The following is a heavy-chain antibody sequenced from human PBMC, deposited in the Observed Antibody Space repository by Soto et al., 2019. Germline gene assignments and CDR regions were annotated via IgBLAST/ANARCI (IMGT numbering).Heavy chain of an antibody. CDR3: TTDPPVTPDYYYYGMDV. CDR1: GFTFSNAW. V-gene: IGHV3-15*07. CDR2: IKSKTDGGTT. Sequence: AGGSLRLSCAASGFTFSNAWMNWVRQAPGKGLEWVGRIKSKTDGGTTDYAAPVKGRFTISRDDSKNTLYLQMNSLKTEDTAVYYCTTDPPVTPDYYYYGMDVWGQGTTVTVSS. D-gene: IGHD4-17*01. J-gene: IGHJ6*02.